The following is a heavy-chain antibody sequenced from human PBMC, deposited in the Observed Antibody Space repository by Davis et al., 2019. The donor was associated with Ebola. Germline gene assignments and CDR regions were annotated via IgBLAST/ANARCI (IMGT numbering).Heavy chain of an antibody. CDR2: INHSGST. D-gene: IGHD5-12*01. Sequence: SETLSLTCTVSGGSISSYYWSWIRQPPGKGLEWIGEINHSGSTNYNPSLKSRVTISVDTSKNQFSLKLSSVTAADTAVYYCARGRGWLRCIDPWGQGTLVTVSS. CDR3: ARGRGWLRCIDP. CDR1: GGSISSYY. J-gene: IGHJ5*02. V-gene: IGHV4-34*01.